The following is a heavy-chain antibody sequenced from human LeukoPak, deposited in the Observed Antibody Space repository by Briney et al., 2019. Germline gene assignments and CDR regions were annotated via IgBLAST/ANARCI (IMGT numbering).Heavy chain of an antibody. D-gene: IGHD6-19*01. V-gene: IGHV3-74*01. CDR2: INSDGSST. CDR3: ARDFRAAVAGYYYYYGMDV. J-gene: IGHJ6*02. CDR1: GFTFSSYW. Sequence: GGSLRLSCAASGFTFSSYWMHWVRHAPGKGLVWASRINSDGSSTSYADSVKGRFTISRDNAKNTLYLQMNSLRAEDTAVYYCARDFRAAVAGYYYYYGMDVWGQGTTVTVSS.